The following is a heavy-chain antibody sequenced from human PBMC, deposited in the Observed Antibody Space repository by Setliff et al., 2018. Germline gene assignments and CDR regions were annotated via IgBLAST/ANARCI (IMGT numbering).Heavy chain of an antibody. J-gene: IGHJ6*03. D-gene: IGHD3-10*01. CDR2: INTNTGNP. CDR1: GYTFSTYA. Sequence: ASVKVSCKGSGYTFSTYAIIWMRQAPGQGPEWMGWINTNTGNPSYAQGFTGLFVFSLDTSVSTAYLQISSLKAEDTAIYYCARGSRFGTIVYRGDYYLDVWGKGTTVTVSS. V-gene: IGHV7-4-1*02. CDR3: ARGSRFGTIVYRGDYYLDV.